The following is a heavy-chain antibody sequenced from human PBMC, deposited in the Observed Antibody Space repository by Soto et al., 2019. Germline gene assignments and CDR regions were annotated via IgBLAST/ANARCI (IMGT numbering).Heavy chain of an antibody. V-gene: IGHV4-39*01. CDR3: AIIRLAQNFDY. Sequence: QLQLQESGQGLVKPSETLSLTCTVSVGSISSSSYYWGWIRQPPGKGLEWIGSIYYSGSTNYNPSLKSRVTIAIDTSKNQFPQKLGSLNAADTAVYYWAIIRLAQNFDYWGQGTLVTVCS. J-gene: IGHJ4*02. CDR2: IYYSGST. D-gene: IGHD6-19*01. CDR1: VGSISSSSYY.